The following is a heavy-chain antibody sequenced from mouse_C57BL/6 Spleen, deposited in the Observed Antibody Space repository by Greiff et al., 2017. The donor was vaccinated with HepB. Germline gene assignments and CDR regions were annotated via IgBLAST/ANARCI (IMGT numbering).Heavy chain of an antibody. Sequence: DVHLVESGGGLVQPKGSLKLSCAASGFSFNTYAMNWVRQAPGKGLEWVARIRSKSNNYATYYADSVKDRFTISRDDSESMLYLQMNNLKTEDTAMYYCVRHDYGSRGYFDYWGQGTTLTVSS. CDR3: VRHDYGSRGYFDY. D-gene: IGHD1-1*01. V-gene: IGHV10-1*01. J-gene: IGHJ2*01. CDR1: GFSFNTYA. CDR2: IRSKSNNYAT.